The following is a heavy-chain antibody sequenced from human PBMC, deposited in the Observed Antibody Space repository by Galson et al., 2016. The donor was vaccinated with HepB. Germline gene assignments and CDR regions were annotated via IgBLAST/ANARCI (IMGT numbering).Heavy chain of an antibody. V-gene: IGHV2-5*02. CDR3: AHYDSAVHIAFDI. Sequence: PALVKPTQTLTLTCTLSGLSLSTGEVGVGWIRQPPGKALEWLALVYWDDDKRYSPSLRSRLTITKDTSKNQVILTMTNMDPVDTATYFCAHYDSAVHIAFDIWGQGIMVTVSS. CDR2: VYWDDDK. D-gene: IGHD3-22*01. CDR1: GLSLSTGEVG. J-gene: IGHJ3*02.